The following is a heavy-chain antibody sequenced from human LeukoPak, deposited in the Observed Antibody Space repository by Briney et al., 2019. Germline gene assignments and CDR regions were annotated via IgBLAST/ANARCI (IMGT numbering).Heavy chain of an antibody. CDR1: GGSVNTYY. CDR2: IYHSGST. V-gene: IGHV4-59*02. D-gene: IGHD6-13*01. Sequence: SETLSLTCTVSGGSVNTYYWGWIRQPPGKGLEWIGYIYHSGSTNYNPSLTSRLTISVDTSKNQFSLKLSSVTAADTAVYYCATLAAAGTTDAFDIWGQGTMVTVSS. J-gene: IGHJ3*02. CDR3: ATLAAAGTTDAFDI.